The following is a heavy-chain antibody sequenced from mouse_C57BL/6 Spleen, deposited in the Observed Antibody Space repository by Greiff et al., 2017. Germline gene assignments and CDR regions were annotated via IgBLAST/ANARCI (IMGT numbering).Heavy chain of an antibody. CDR3: AREGGEFDY. CDR1: GFTFSSYA. V-gene: IGHV5-4*01. Sequence: EVQRVESGGGLVKPGGSLKLSCAASGFTFSSYAMSWVRQTPEKRLEWVATISDGGSYTYYPDNVKGRFTISRDNAKNNLYLQMSHLKSEDTAMYYCAREGGEFDYWGQGTTLTVSS. CDR2: ISDGGSYT. J-gene: IGHJ2*01.